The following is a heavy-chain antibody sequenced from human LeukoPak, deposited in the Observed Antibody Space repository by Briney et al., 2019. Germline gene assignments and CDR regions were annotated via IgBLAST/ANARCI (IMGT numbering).Heavy chain of an antibody. V-gene: IGHV4-34*01. CDR1: GGSFSGYY. D-gene: IGHD1-26*01. CDR3: ARDRGSQPFIDY. CDR2: INHSGST. Sequence: SETLSLTCAVYGGSFSGYYWSWIRQPPGKGLEWIGEINHSGSTNYNPSLKSRVTISVDTSRNQFSLKLSSVTAADTAVYYCARDRGSQPFIDYWGQGTLVTVSS. J-gene: IGHJ4*02.